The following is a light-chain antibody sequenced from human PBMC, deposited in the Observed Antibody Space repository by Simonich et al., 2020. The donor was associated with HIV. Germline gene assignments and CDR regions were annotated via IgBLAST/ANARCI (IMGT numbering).Light chain of an antibody. CDR2: YDN. CDR1: SGRIAINY. CDR3: QYYDSNNHWV. Sequence: NFMLTQPHSVSETPGNPVTMSCTRSSGRIAINYVQWYQQRPRSGPTTVIYYDNQRPSGVPDRFSGSIDRSANAASLTISGLKTEDEADYFWQYYDSNNHWVFGGGTKLTVL. J-gene: IGLJ3*02. V-gene: IGLV6-57*03.